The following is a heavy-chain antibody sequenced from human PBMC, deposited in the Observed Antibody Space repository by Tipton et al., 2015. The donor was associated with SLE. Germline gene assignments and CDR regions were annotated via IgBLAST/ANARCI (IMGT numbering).Heavy chain of an antibody. CDR2: ISTSGST. V-gene: IGHV4-61*02. CDR1: GGSISSGSYY. Sequence: TLSLTCTVSGGSISSGSYYWSWIRQPAGKGLERIGRISTSGSTNYSPSLMSRLTISIDTSKNQFSLRLSSATAADTAVYYCARQSYYDSSGYKRVFDYWGQGTLVTVSS. D-gene: IGHD3-22*01. CDR3: ARQSYYDSSGYKRVFDY. J-gene: IGHJ4*02.